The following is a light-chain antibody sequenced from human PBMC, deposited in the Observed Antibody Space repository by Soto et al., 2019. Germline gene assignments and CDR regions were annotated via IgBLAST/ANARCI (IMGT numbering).Light chain of an antibody. J-gene: IGKJ1*01. CDR1: QTFSSW. CDR2: TAS. V-gene: IGKV1-5*03. CDR3: QHYNSYSEA. Sequence: IRMAQSHSPLSGSVGDRGTIXCPATQTFSSWLVLYQQKPGKAPKLLIYTASTLKRVGPSRFSCSGSATEFTRTISSLQPDDFATYYCQHYNSYSEAFGQGTKVDIK.